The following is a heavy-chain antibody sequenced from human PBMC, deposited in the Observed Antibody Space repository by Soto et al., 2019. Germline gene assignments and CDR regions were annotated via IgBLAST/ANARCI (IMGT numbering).Heavy chain of an antibody. D-gene: IGHD2-8*01. V-gene: IGHV1-18*01. CDR3: ARDGYCTNGVCDWRSYYYYGMDV. CDR1: GYTFTSYG. CDR2: ISAYNGNT. J-gene: IGHJ6*02. Sequence: ASVKVSCKASGYTFTSYGISWVRQAPGQGLEWMGWISAYNGNTNYAQKLQGRVTMTTDTSTSTAYMELRSLRSDDTAVYYCARDGYCTNGVCDWRSYYYYGMDVWGQGTTVTV.